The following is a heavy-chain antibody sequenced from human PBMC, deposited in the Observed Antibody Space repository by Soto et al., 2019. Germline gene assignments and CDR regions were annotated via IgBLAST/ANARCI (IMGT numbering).Heavy chain of an antibody. J-gene: IGHJ4*02. V-gene: IGHV4-59*01. D-gene: IGHD6-13*01. CDR2: IYYSGST. CDR1: GGSISSYY. CDR3: AREAYSSSWPPSDFYYFDY. Sequence: SETLSLTCTVSGGSISSYYWSWIRQPPGKGLEWIGYIYYSGSTNYSPSLKSRVTISVDTSKNQFSLKLSSVTAADTAVYYCAREAYSSSWPPSDFYYFDYWGQGTLVTVSS.